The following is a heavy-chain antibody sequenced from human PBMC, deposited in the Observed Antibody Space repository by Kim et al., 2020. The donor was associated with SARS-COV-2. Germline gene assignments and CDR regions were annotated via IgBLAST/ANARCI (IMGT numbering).Heavy chain of an antibody. Sequence: ASVKVSCKASGYTFTGHYMHWVRQAPGQGXEWMXRXXPNSGGTNYAQXFXGRXTMTRDXSISTAYTELSRLRAXXTXXYXXXRNXGDXXMXYRWGQGTL. V-gene: IGHV1-2*05. CDR3: XRNXGDXXMXYR. CDR2: XXPNSGGT. CDR1: GYTFTGHY. D-gene: IGHD2-8*01. J-gene: IGHJ4*02.